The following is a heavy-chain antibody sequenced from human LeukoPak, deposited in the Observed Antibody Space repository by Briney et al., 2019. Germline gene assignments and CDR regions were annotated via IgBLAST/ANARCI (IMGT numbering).Heavy chain of an antibody. V-gene: IGHV7-4-1*02. Sequence: ASVKVSCKASGNTFMRYGMNWVRQAPGRGLEWMGWINTNTGNPTYAQGFTGRFVFSLDTSVSTAYLQISSLKAEDTAVYYCVDAEYFQYWGQGTLVTVSS. CDR2: INTNTGNP. CDR1: GNTFMRYG. CDR3: VDAEYFQY. J-gene: IGHJ1*01.